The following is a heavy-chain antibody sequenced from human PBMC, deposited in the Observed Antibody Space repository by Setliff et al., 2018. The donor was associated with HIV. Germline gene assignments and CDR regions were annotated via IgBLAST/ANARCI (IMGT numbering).Heavy chain of an antibody. D-gene: IGHD3-10*01. J-gene: IGHJ5*02. CDR2: IYYSGST. V-gene: IGHV4-39*02. CDR1: GVSISSTNYY. CDR3: ATYADRESNRFDP. Sequence: PSETLSLTCTVSGVSISSTNYYWGWIRQPPGKGLEWIGTIYYSGSTYYNPSLKSRVTISVDTSKNHVSLRLSSVTAADTAVYYCATYADRESNRFDPWGQGILVTVSS.